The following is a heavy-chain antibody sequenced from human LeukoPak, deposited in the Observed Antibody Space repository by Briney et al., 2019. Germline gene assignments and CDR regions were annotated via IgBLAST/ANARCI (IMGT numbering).Heavy chain of an antibody. CDR3: AREPYYYDSSGYLGGYYFDY. CDR1: GFTFSSYS. V-gene: IGHV3-21*01. D-gene: IGHD3-22*01. Sequence: GGSLRLSCAASGFTFSSYSMNWVRQAPGKGLEWASSISSSSSYIYYADSVKGRFTISRDNAKNSLYLQMNSLRAEDTAVYYCAREPYYYDSSGYLGGYYFDYWGQGTLVTVSS. CDR2: ISSSSSYI. J-gene: IGHJ4*02.